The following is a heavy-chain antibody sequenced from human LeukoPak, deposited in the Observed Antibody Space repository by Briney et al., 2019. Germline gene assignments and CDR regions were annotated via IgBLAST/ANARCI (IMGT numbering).Heavy chain of an antibody. CDR2: ISHSGST. V-gene: IGHV4-59*08. CDR1: GGSINRYY. D-gene: IGHD2-2*01. CDR3: ARLPAHYCSSTSCDDSWFDP. Sequence: PSDTLSLTCTVSGGSINRYYWNWIRQTPGKGLEWIGYISHSGSTSYNPSLKSRVTISIDTSKSQFSLKLRSVTAADTAVYYCARLPAHYCSSTSCDDSWFDPWGQGTLVTVSS. J-gene: IGHJ5*02.